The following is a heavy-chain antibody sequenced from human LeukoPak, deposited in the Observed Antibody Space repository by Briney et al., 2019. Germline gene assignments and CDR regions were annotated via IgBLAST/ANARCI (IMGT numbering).Heavy chain of an antibody. V-gene: IGHV3-7*01. CDR1: GFAFPTYW. CDR3: TRDLVWLQLEY. Sequence: GGSLRLSCAASGFAFPTYWMVWVRQAPGKGLEWVASIDKDGTETAYGDSVKGRFTISRDNVRYSLYLQMNSLRAEDTAVYYCTRDLVWLQLEYWGQGALVTVSS. CDR2: IDKDGTET. J-gene: IGHJ4*02. D-gene: IGHD5-24*01.